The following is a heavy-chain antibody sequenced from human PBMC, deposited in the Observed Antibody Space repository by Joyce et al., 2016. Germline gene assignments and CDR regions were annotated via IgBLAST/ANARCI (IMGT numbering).Heavy chain of an antibody. CDR3: ARDWVGATTLFAF. CDR2: IGGSGDST. J-gene: IGHJ4*02. V-gene: IGHV3-23*01. Sequence: EVQLLESGGGLVQPGGSLRLSCAASGFTFSSHAMSWVRQAPGKRLEWVSAIGGSGDSTYYADSVNGRFTISRDNSKITLYLQMNSLRVEDTALYHCARDWVGATTLFAFWGQGALVTVSS. D-gene: IGHD1-26*01. CDR1: GFTFSSHA.